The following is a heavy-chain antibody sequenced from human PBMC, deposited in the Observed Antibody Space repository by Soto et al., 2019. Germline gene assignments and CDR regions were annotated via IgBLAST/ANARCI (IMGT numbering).Heavy chain of an antibody. CDR2: ISWNSGSI. D-gene: IGHD6-13*01. V-gene: IGHV3-9*01. CDR1: GFTFDDYA. CDR3: AKTSSSWEKEFDY. J-gene: IGHJ4*02. Sequence: PGGSLRLSCAASGFTFDDYAMHWVRQAPGKGLEWVSGISWNSGSIGYADFVKGRFTISRDNAKNSLYLQMNSLRAEDTALYYCAKTSSSWEKEFDYWGQGTLVTVSS.